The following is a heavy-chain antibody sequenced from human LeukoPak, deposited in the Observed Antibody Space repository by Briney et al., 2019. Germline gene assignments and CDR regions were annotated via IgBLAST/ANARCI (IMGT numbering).Heavy chain of an antibody. CDR2: ISSSGSTI. V-gene: IGHV3-48*03. CDR3: AELGITMIGGV. D-gene: IGHD3-10*02. Sequence: GGSLRLSCAASGFTFSSYEMNWVRQAPGKGLEWVSYISSSGSTIYYADSVKGRFTIARDNAKNSLYLQMNSLRAEDTAVYYCAELGITMIGGVWGKGTTVTISS. J-gene: IGHJ6*04. CDR1: GFTFSSYE.